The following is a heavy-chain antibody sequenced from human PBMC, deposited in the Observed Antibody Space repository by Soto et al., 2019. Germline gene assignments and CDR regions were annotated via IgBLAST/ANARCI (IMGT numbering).Heavy chain of an antibody. CDR2: IIPIFGIA. CDR3: VRVGEYCGGACPQYFQH. CDR1: GGSFRSNA. Sequence: QVQLVQSGAEVKKPGSSVKISCKASGGSFRSNALSWVRQAPGQGLEWMGRIIPIFGIANYAQRFQGRVTFTADESTGTAYMELSSLRSEDTAVYYCVRVGEYCGGACPQYFQHWGQGTLVTVSS. J-gene: IGHJ1*01. V-gene: IGHV1-69*15. D-gene: IGHD2-21*02.